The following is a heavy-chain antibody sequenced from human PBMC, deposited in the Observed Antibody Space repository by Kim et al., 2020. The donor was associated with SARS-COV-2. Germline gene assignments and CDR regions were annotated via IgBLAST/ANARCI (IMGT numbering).Heavy chain of an antibody. V-gene: IGHV3-74*01. Sequence: GGSLRLSCGASGFTFSRTWMHWVRQAPGKGLMRDSRINGDGTRTGYADSVEGRFTVSKDNTKNTLYLQMNSLRVEDTAVYYCTKDFDWVGGHWGQGARVTVSS. J-gene: IGHJ4*02. CDR3: TKDFDWVGGH. CDR2: INGDGTRT. D-gene: IGHD3-9*01. CDR1: GFTFSRTW.